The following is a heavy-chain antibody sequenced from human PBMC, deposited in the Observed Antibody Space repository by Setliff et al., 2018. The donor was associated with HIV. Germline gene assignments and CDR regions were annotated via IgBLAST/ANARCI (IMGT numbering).Heavy chain of an antibody. Sequence: SVKVSCKASGGTFRGFGISWVVQAPGQGLEWMGQIIPIFGTPRYAQKFQGRVTITADESTSTVYMELSSLRSEDTAVYYCATNPEMATINYYYYMDVWGKGTTVTVSS. CDR1: GGTFRGFG. CDR3: ATNPEMATINYYYYMDV. V-gene: IGHV1-69*13. J-gene: IGHJ6*03. CDR2: IIPIFGTP. D-gene: IGHD5-12*01.